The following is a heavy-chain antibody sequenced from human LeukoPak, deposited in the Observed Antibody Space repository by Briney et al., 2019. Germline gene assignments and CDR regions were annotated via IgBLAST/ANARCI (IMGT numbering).Heavy chain of an antibody. CDR3: ARGYSSYDY. CDR1: GGSFSGYY. J-gene: IGHJ4*02. CDR2: INHSGST. V-gene: IGHV4-34*01. D-gene: IGHD1-26*01. Sequence: SETLSLTCAVYGGSFSGYYGSWIRQPPGKGLEWIGEINHSGSTNYNPSLKSRVTISVDTSKNQFSLKLSSVTAADTAVYYCARGYSSYDYWGQGTLVTVSS.